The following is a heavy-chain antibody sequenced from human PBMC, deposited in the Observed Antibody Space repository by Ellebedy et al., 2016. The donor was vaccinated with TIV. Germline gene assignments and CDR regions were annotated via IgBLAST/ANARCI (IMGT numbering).Heavy chain of an antibody. V-gene: IGHV5-51*01. J-gene: IGHJ6*02. D-gene: IGHD2/OR15-2a*01. CDR3: AGKAFHDYHYAMDV. CDR2: IWPADFDT. CDR1: GYNFSTYW. Sequence: GESLKISCKASGYNFSTYWIGWVRQMPGKGLEWMGIIWPADFDTRYSPSFQGQVTISVDKSTSTAFLQWSSLKASDTAMYYCAGKAFHDYHYAMDVWGQGTTVTVSS.